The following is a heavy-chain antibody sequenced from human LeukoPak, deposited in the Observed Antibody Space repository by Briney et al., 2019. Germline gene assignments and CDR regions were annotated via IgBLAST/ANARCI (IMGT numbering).Heavy chain of an antibody. V-gene: IGHV4-59*01. CDR3: ARATGTYYYDSSGP. J-gene: IGHJ5*02. Sequence: SETLSLTCTVSGGSISIYYWNWIRQPPGKGLEWIGYIYYSGSTNYNPSLKSRVTISVDTSKNQFSLKLSSVTAADTAVYYCARATGTYYYDSSGPWGQGTLVTVSS. CDR2: IYYSGST. CDR1: GGSISIYY. D-gene: IGHD3-22*01.